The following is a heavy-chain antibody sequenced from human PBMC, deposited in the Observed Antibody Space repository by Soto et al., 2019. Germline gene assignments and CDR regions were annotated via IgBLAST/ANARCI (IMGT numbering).Heavy chain of an antibody. J-gene: IGHJ4*02. V-gene: IGHV1-18*01. CDR1: GYTFTSYG. Sequence: QVQLVQSGAEVKKPGASVKVSCKASGYTFTSYGISWVRQAPGQGLEWMGWISAYNGNTNYAQKPQDRVTMTTDTSTSTAYMELRSLRSDDTAVYYCARLPDYGGNSYYFDYWGQGTLVTVSS. D-gene: IGHD4-17*01. CDR2: ISAYNGNT. CDR3: ARLPDYGGNSYYFDY.